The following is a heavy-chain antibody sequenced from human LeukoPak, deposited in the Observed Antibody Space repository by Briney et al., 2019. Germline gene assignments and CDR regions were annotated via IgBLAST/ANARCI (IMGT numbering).Heavy chain of an antibody. J-gene: IGHJ4*02. Sequence: SVKVSRKASVGTFSSYTISWVRQAPGQGREWVGRIIPILGIANYSQKCQGRLTITAEKSTSTAYMELSSLRSEDTAVYYSARDGLDGYSYGSLDYWGQGTLVTVSS. CDR2: IIPILGIA. D-gene: IGHD5-18*01. V-gene: IGHV1-69*04. CDR3: ARDGLDGYSYGSLDY. CDR1: VGTFSSYT.